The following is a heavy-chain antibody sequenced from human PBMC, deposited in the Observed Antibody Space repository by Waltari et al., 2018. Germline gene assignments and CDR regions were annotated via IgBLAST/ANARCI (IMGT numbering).Heavy chain of an antibody. Sequence: QLQLQESGPGLVKPSETLSLTCTVSGGSISSSSYYWGWIRQPPGKGLEWIGSIYYSGSTYYNPSLKSRVTISVDTSKNQFSLKLSSVTAADTAVYYCARLSIAAAELDYWGQGTLVTVSS. J-gene: IGHJ4*02. CDR3: ARLSIAAAELDY. CDR1: GGSISSSSYY. V-gene: IGHV4-39*01. D-gene: IGHD6-13*01. CDR2: IYYSGST.